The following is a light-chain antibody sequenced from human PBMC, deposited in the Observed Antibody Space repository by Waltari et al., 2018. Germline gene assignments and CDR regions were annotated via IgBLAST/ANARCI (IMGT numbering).Light chain of an antibody. Sequence: DVVMTQSPLSLPVTLGQPASISCRSSQSLVHSDGNTYLNWFQQGPGQSPRRLIYKVSNRDSGFPDRFSGSGSGTDFTLKISRVEAEDVGVYYCMQGTHWLWTFGQGTKVEIK. V-gene: IGKV2-30*02. CDR1: QSLVHSDGNTY. J-gene: IGKJ1*01. CDR3: MQGTHWLWT. CDR2: KVS.